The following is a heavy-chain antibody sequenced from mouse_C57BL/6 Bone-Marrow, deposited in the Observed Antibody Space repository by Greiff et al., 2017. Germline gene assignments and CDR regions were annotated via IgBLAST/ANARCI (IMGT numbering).Heavy chain of an antibody. Sequence: VQLQQSGAELVRPGASVKLSCTASGFNIKDDYMHWVKQRPEQGLEWIGWIDPENGDTEYASKFQGKATITADTSSHTAYLQLSSLTSEDTAVYYCTTWTYDGSSYDWYCDVWGTGTTVTVAS. J-gene: IGHJ1*03. CDR3: TTWTYDGSSYDWYCDV. CDR2: IDPENGDT. CDR1: GFNIKDDY. D-gene: IGHD1-1*01. V-gene: IGHV14-4*01.